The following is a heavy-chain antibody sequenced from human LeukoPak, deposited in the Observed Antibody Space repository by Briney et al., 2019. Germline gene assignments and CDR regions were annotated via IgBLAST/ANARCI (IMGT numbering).Heavy chain of an antibody. CDR3: ARGEVVVPSDH. Sequence: GGSLRLSCEASGFTFNNYWMHWVRQAPGKGLVWVSYVNGDGSSAKYADSVKGRFTISRDNAKSTLYLQMNSLRADDTAVYYCARGEVVVPSDHWGQGTLVTVSS. D-gene: IGHD3-22*01. CDR2: VNGDGSSA. CDR1: GFTFNNYW. V-gene: IGHV3-74*03. J-gene: IGHJ4*02.